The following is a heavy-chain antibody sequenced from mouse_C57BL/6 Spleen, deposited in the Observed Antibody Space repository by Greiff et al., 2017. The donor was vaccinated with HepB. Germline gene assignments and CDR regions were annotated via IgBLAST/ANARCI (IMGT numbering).Heavy chain of an antibody. J-gene: IGHJ4*01. V-gene: IGHV1-72*01. CDR3: ARYRGTAQRAMDY. CDR2: IDPNSGGT. D-gene: IGHD3-2*02. CDR1: GYTFTSYW. Sequence: VQLQQSGAELVKPGASVKLSCKASGYTFTSYWMHWVKQRPGRGLEWIGRIDPNSGGTKYNEKFKGKATLTVDKPSSTAYMQLSSLTSEDSAVYYWARYRGTAQRAMDYWGQGTSVTVSS.